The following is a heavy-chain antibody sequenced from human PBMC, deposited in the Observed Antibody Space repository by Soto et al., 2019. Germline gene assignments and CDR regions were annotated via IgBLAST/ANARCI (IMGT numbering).Heavy chain of an antibody. CDR3: ARVMYSSSSQEYYYGMDV. V-gene: IGHV1-69*13. Sequence: ASVKVSCKASGGTFSSYAISWVRQAPGQGLEWMGGIIPIFGTANYAQKFQGRVTITADESTSTAYMELSSLRSEDTAVYYCARVMYSSSSQEYYYGMDVWGQGTTVTVSS. J-gene: IGHJ6*02. CDR2: IIPIFGTA. CDR1: GGTFSSYA. D-gene: IGHD6-6*01.